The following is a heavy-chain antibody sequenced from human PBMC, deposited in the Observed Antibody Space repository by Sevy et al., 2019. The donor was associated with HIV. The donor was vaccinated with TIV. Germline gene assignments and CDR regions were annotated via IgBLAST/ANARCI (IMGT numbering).Heavy chain of an antibody. V-gene: IGHV1-69*13. CDR3: ARQGGYYSGSGTYCDY. J-gene: IGHJ4*02. CDR1: GGTFSSSA. D-gene: IGHD3-10*01. Sequence: ASVKVSCKASGGTFSSSAINWMRQAPGQGLEWMGGIIPIFDTANYAQKFQGRVTITADESTSTAYMELSSLRSEDTAMYFCARQGGYYSGSGTYCDYWGQGTLVTVSS. CDR2: IIPIFDTA.